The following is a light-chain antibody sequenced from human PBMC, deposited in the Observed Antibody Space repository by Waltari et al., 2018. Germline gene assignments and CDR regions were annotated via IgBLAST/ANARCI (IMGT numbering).Light chain of an antibody. J-gene: IGLJ3*02. CDR3: SSYTARSWV. CDR1: SSDVGGYNY. V-gene: IGLV2-14*01. CDR2: EVS. Sequence: QSALTQPASVSGSPGQSLPISCTGTSSDVGGYNYVSWYQQHPGKAPKLMIYEVSNRPSGVSNRFSGSKSGNTASLTISGLQAEDEADYYCSSYTARSWVFGGGTKLTVL.